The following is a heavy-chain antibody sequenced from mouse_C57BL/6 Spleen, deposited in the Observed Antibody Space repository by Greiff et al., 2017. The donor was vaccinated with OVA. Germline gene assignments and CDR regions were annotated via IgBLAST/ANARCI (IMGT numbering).Heavy chain of an antibody. CDR1: GFTFSSYG. V-gene: IGHV5-6*02. J-gene: IGHJ2*01. D-gene: IGHD1-1*01. CDR2: ISSGGSYT. CDR3: ARRDYYGSSPLDY. Sequence: DVKLVESGGDLVKPGGSLKLSCAASGFTFSSYGMSWVRQTPDKRLEWVATISSGGSYTYYPDSVKGRFTISRDNAKNTLYLQMSSLKSEDTAMYYCARRDYYGSSPLDYWGQGTTLTVSS.